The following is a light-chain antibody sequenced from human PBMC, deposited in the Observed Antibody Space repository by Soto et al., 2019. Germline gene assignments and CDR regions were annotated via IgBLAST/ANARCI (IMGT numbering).Light chain of an antibody. J-gene: IGKJ1*01. CDR2: DSS. CDR3: QQRSDWPWT. Sequence: EIVLTQSPATLSLSPGERATLSCRASQSVGSNLAWYRQKPGQAPRLLIYDSSNRAAGIPARFSGSGSGTDFTLTVSSLEPEDFVVYYCQQRSDWPWTFGQGTKVDIK. V-gene: IGKV3-11*01. CDR1: QSVGSN.